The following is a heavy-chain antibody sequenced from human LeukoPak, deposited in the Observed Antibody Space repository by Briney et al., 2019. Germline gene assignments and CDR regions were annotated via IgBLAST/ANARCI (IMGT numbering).Heavy chain of an antibody. D-gene: IGHD3-3*01. J-gene: IGHJ4*02. Sequence: PSETLSLTCAVYGGSFSGYYWSWIRQPPGKGLEWIGEINHSGGTNYNPSLKSRVTISVDTSKNQFSLKLSSVTAADTAVYYYASLRKRFIYWGQGTLVTVSS. CDR3: ASLRKRFIY. CDR1: GGSFSGYY. V-gene: IGHV4-34*01. CDR2: INHSGGT.